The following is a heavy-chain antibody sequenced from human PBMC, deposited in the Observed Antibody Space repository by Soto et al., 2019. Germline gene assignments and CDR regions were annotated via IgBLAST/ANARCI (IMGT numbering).Heavy chain of an antibody. V-gene: IGHV4-39*01. D-gene: IGHD5-12*01. Sequence: SETLSLTCTVSGGSISSSSYYWGWIRQPPGKGLEWIGSIYYSGSTYYNPSLKSRVTISVDTSKNQFSLKLSSVTAADTAVYYCASTFVSGYDSYYYYYYMDVWGKGTTVTVSS. CDR1: GGSISSSSYY. J-gene: IGHJ6*03. CDR3: ASTFVSGYDSYYYYYYMDV. CDR2: IYYSGST.